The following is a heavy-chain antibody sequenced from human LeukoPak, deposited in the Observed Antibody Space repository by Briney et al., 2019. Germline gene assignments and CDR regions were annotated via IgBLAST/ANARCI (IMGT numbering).Heavy chain of an antibody. CDR1: GFTFSSYT. CDR3: ARGRGSYPNYFDF. J-gene: IGHJ4*02. Sequence: GGSLRLSCVASGFTFSSYTMNWVRQAPGKGLEWVSSISSSSSYIYYADSVKGRFTISRDNAKNSLYLQMNSLRAEDTAVYYCARGRGSYPNYFDFWGQGTLVTVSS. CDR2: ISSSSSYI. V-gene: IGHV3-21*01. D-gene: IGHD3-16*01.